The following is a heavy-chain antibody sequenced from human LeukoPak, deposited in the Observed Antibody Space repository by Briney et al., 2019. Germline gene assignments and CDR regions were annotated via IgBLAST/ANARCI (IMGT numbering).Heavy chain of an antibody. Sequence: GESLKISCKASGYTFTNSWIAWVRQTPGKGLEWMGIIYPGDSDTRYSPSFQGQVTISADRSISTAYLQWSSLKASDTAIYYCARSVTQTSGFDYWGQGTLVTVSS. J-gene: IGHJ4*02. D-gene: IGHD4-17*01. CDR2: IYPGDSDT. V-gene: IGHV5-51*01. CDR1: GYTFTNSW. CDR3: ARSVTQTSGFDY.